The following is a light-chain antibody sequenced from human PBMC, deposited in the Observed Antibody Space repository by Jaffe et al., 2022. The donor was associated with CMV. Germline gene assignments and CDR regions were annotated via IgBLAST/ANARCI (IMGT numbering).Light chain of an antibody. CDR1: QSVSSSY. Sequence: EIVLTQSPGTLSLSPGERATLSCRASQSVSSSYLAWYQQKPGQAPRLLLYGASSRATGIPARFSGSGSGTDFTLTISRLEPEDFAVYYCHQYGTSHQTFGQGTKVEI. CDR3: HQYGTSHQT. CDR2: GAS. J-gene: IGKJ1*01. V-gene: IGKV3-20*01.